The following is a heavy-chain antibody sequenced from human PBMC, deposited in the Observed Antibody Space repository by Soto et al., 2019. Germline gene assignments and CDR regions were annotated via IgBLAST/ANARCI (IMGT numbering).Heavy chain of an antibody. J-gene: IGHJ4*02. CDR2: SSNSGTFT. Sequence: PGGSLRLSCAASGFSISDHYMSWIRQAPGKGLEWVSYSSNSGTFTKYADSVKGRFSIPRDNAKNSLYLEINSLRGEDTAIYYCARSGDNYNVLDYWGQGTPVTVSS. V-gene: IGHV3-11*03. CDR3: ARSGDNYNVLDY. D-gene: IGHD3-10*02. CDR1: GFSISDHY.